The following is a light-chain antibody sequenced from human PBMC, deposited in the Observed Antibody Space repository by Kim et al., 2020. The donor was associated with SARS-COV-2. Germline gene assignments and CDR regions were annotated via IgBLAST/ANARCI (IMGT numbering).Light chain of an antibody. V-gene: IGKV1-8*01. J-gene: IGKJ2*01. CDR3: LRYYSYHQDA. CDR2: ARS. CDR1: HCISGS. Sequence: ASTGDTVTIRERASHCISGSLGWYQQKPGKAPKLVIDARSTMQGGVPWRFGSSGCGTDSALTIDCLQTEDFATYYCLRYYSYHQDAFGEGTKLEI.